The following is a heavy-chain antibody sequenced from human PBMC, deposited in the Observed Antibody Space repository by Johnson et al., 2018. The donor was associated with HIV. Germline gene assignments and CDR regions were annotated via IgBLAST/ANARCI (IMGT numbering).Heavy chain of an antibody. Sequence: QVQLVESGGGVVQPGRSLRLSCAASGFTFSSYAMHWVRQAPGKGLEYVSAISSNGGKTYYADSVKGRFTIARDNSKNTLYLQMNSLRAEDTAVYYCAKNGARGDAFDIWGQGTMVTVSS. CDR1: GFTFSSYA. D-gene: IGHD2-8*01. V-gene: IGHV3-64*04. CDR3: AKNGARGDAFDI. CDR2: ISSNGGKT. J-gene: IGHJ3*02.